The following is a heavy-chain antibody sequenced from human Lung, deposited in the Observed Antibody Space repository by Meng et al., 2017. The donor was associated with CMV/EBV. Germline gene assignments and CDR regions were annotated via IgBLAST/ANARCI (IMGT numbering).Heavy chain of an antibody. CDR2: ISYDGSNK. J-gene: IGHJ3*02. CDR3: ARGEHRIAVAGSAFDS. Sequence: SXAASGFTFSSYAMHWVRQAPGKGLEWVAVISYDGSNKYYADSVKGRFTISRDNSKNTLYLQMNSLSAEDTAVYYCARGEHRIAVAGSAFDSWGQGXMVTVSS. CDR1: GFTFSSYA. V-gene: IGHV3-30-3*01. D-gene: IGHD6-19*01.